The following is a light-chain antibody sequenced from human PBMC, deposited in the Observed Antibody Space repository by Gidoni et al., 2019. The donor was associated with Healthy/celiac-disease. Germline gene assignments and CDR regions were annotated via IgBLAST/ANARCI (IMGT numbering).Light chain of an antibody. CDR2: VAS. J-gene: IGKJ1*01. CDR3: QQSYSTPGT. V-gene: IGKV1-39*01. Sequence: DIQMTQSPSSLSASVGDRVTITCRASQTISTYLNWYQQKPGKAPKPLIYVASSLQSGVPSRFSGSGSGTDFTLTISSLQPEDFATYYCQQSYSTPGTFGQGTKIEIK. CDR1: QTISTY.